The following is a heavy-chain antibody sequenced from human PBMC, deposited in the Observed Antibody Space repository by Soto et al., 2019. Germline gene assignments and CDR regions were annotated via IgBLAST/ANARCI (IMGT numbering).Heavy chain of an antibody. CDR3: SRVMTTVTPFYY. CDR2: IYHSGSN. V-gene: IGHV4-30-2*01. CDR1: GGSISSGGYS. J-gene: IGHJ4*02. D-gene: IGHD4-4*01. Sequence: QLQLQESGSGLVKPSQTLSLTCAVSGGSISSGGYSCSWIRQPPGKGLEWIGYIYHSGSNYYNPSHKRRVTISVHRSKNQFSLKLSSVAPADTTVDYCSRVMTTVTPFYYLGQGTLVTVSS.